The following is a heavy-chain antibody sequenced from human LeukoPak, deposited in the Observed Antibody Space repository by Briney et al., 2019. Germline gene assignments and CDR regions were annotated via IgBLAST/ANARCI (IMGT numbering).Heavy chain of an antibody. CDR3: ARDFYRAHGTCYAPYWYFDL. D-gene: IGHD2-2*01. Sequence: GGSLRLSCTASGFIVSTNYMSWVRQAPGKGPEWVSVIYSGGTTYYSDSVKGRFTISRDNSKNTLYLQMNSLRADDTAVYYCARDFYRAHGTCYAPYWYFDLWGRGTLVTVSS. CDR1: GFIVSTNY. V-gene: IGHV3-53*01. J-gene: IGHJ2*01. CDR2: IYSGGTT.